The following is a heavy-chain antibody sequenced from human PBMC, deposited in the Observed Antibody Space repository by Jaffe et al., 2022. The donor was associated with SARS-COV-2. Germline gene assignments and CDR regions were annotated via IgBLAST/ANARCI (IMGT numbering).Heavy chain of an antibody. J-gene: IGHJ2*01. D-gene: IGHD1-1*01. CDR1: GGSISSGSHY. CDR2: IHYTGST. CDR3: AGRDWKCGSPDL. V-gene: IGHV4-39*01. Sequence: QLQLQESGPGLVKPSETLSLTCTVSGGSISSGSHYWGWIRQPPGKGLEWIGTIHYTGSTSYNPSLKSRVTISVDTSKNQFSLKLNSVTATDTAVYYCAGRDWKCGSPDLWGRGTLVTVSS.